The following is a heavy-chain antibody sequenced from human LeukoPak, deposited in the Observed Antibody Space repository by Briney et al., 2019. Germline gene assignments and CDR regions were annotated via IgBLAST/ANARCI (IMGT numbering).Heavy chain of an antibody. CDR1: GYTFTSYG. CDR2: ISGYNGNT. D-gene: IGHD2-2*01. V-gene: IGHV1-18*01. Sequence: ASVKVSCKASGYTFTSYGISWVRQAPGQGLEWMGWISGYNGNTNYAQKLQGRVTMTTDTSTSTAYMELRSLRSDDTAVYYCARDDIVVVPAARPPYYYYYMDVWGKGTTVTVSS. J-gene: IGHJ6*03. CDR3: ARDDIVVVPAARPPYYYYYMDV.